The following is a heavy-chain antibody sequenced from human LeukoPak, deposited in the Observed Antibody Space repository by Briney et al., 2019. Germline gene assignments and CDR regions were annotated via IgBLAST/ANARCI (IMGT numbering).Heavy chain of an antibody. V-gene: IGHV4-59*01. CDR2: VFHSGST. D-gene: IGHD2-21*01. J-gene: IGHJ4*02. CDR1: GGSISSYY. CDR3: VSFPGFYFDY. Sequence: PSETLSLTCSVSGGSISSYYWTWVRQPPGKGLEWIGNVFHSGSTNYNPALKSRVTISTDTSKMQFSLKLSSVTAADTAVYYCVSFPGFYFDYWGRGILVTVSS.